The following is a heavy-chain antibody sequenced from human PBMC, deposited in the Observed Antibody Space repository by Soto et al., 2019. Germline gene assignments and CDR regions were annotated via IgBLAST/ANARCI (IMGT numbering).Heavy chain of an antibody. CDR1: GYTLXSYD. J-gene: IGHJ5*02. V-gene: IGHV1-46*04. Sequence: GASVKVSCKASGYTLXSYDMHWVRQAHGQGLEWMGIINPSGGSTTYAQNLQGRVTMTRDTSTSTVYMELSSLRSEDTAVYYCARVSGHGSNYVFFAWGQGTLVTVSS. CDR2: INPSGGST. CDR3: ARVSGHGSNYVFFA. D-gene: IGHD5-12*01.